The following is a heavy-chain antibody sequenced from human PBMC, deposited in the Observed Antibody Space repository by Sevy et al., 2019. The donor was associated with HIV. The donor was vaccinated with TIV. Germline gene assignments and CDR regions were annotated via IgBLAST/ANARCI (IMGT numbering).Heavy chain of an antibody. V-gene: IGHV3-53*01. CDR3: ARALADWGSFHYSS. CDR2: IYSGGST. D-gene: IGHD3-16*02. J-gene: IGHJ4*02. Sequence: GGSLRLSCAASGFTVSSNYMSWVRQAPGKGLEWVSVIYSGGSTYYADSVKGRFTISRDNAKNSLYLHMSGLRAEDTAVYYCARALADWGSFHYSSWGRGTLVTVSS. CDR1: GFTVSSNY.